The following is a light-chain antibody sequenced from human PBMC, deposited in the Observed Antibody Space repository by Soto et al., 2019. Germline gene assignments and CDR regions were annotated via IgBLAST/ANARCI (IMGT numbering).Light chain of an antibody. CDR1: QSISSW. CDR2: KAS. CDR3: QQDNSYPYT. J-gene: IGKJ2*01. Sequence: DIQMTQSPSTLSASVGDRVTITCRASQSISSWLAWYQQKPGKAPKLLIYKASSLESGVPSRFSGSGSGTEFTITISSLQPDDFATYYCQQDNSYPYTFGQGTKQEIK. V-gene: IGKV1-5*03.